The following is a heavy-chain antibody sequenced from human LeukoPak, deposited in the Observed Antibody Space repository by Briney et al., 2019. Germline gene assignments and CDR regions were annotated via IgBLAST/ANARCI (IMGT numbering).Heavy chain of an antibody. V-gene: IGHV1-46*01. Sequence: SVKVSCKASGYTFTNYYLHWVRQAPGHGLEWMAIINPSDGGTYYEQKLQGRVTVTRDTSTSTVYMELSSLRSEDTAVYYCARDTRTMTAVTRGQHYYYGLDVWGQGTTVTVSS. CDR1: GYTFTNYY. CDR2: INPSDGGT. D-gene: IGHD4-17*01. CDR3: ARDTRTMTAVTRGQHYYYGLDV. J-gene: IGHJ6*02.